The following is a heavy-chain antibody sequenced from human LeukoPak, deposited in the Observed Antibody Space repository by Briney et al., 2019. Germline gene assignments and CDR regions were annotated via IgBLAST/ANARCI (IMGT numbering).Heavy chain of an antibody. J-gene: IGHJ4*02. V-gene: IGHV1-8*01. Sequence: ASVRVSCKASGYTFTSYDFNWVRQAPGQGPEWIGWMNPNSGTTGYAQKFQGRVTMTRNTSISTAYMELSSLRSEDTAVYYCARGSIGEGHFDWLPPFYWGQGTLVTVSS. CDR1: GYTFTSYD. CDR3: ARGSIGEGHFDWLPPFY. CDR2: MNPNSGTT. D-gene: IGHD3-9*01.